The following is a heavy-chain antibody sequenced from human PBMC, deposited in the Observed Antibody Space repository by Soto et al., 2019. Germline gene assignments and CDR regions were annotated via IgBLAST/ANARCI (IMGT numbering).Heavy chain of an antibody. V-gene: IGHV4-59*01. CDR1: GGSISSYY. J-gene: IGHJ4*02. CDR3: ARTGWGSGSYRGLYFDY. Sequence: SETLSLTCTVSGGSISSYYWSWIRQPPWKGLEWSGYIYYSGSTNYNPSLKSRVTISVDTSKNQFSLKLSSVTAADTAVYYCARTGWGSGSYRGLYFDYWGQGILVT. D-gene: IGHD1-26*01. CDR2: IYYSGST.